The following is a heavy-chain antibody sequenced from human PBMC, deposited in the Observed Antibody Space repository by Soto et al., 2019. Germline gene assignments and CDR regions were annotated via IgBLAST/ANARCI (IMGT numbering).Heavy chain of an antibody. D-gene: IGHD3-10*01. V-gene: IGHV3-23*01. J-gene: IGHJ6*03. Sequence: EVQLLESGGGLVQPGGSLRLSCAASGFTFSTYAMSWVRQAPGKGLEWVSAISGSGGSTYYADSVKGRFTISRDNSKNTLYLQMNSLRAEDTAVYYCAKGVDGSGSPGGYYYYYMDVWGKGTTVTVSS. CDR1: GFTFSTYA. CDR3: AKGVDGSGSPGGYYYYYMDV. CDR2: ISGSGGST.